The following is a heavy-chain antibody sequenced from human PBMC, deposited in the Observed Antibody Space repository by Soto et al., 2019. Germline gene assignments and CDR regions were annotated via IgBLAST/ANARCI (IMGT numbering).Heavy chain of an antibody. Sequence: PGGSLRLSCTAPGFTFGDYAMGWVRQAPGKGREGVGCIRSKAYGGTTEYAASVKGRFTISRDDSKSIAHLQMTSLKTEDTAVYYCTRAGWVGAGTYYSYGMDVWGQGTTVTVSS. J-gene: IGHJ6*02. CDR2: IRSKAYGGTT. D-gene: IGHD6-19*01. V-gene: IGHV3-49*04. CDR3: TRAGWVGAGTYYSYGMDV. CDR1: GFTFGDYA.